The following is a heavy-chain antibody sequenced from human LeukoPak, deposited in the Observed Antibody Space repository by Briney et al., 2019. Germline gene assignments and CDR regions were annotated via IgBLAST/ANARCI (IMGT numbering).Heavy chain of an antibody. CDR1: GFTFSSYW. V-gene: IGHV3-7*01. J-gene: IGHJ4*02. CDR3: ARVRAVAGSPPDYFDY. CDR2: IKQDGSEK. Sequence: GGSLRLSCAASGFTFSSYWMSWVRQAPGKGLEWVANIKQDGSEKYYVDSVEGRFTISRDNAKNSLYLQMNSLRAEDTAVYYCARVRAVAGSPPDYFDYWGQGTLVTVSS. D-gene: IGHD6-19*01.